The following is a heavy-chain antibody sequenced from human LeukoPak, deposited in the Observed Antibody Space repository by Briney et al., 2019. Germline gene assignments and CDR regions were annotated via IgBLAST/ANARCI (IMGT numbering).Heavy chain of an antibody. CDR3: ARSSTGWFEDY. Sequence: SETLSLTCTVSGYSISSGYYWGWIRQPPGKGLEWIGGIFHSGTTYYNPSLKSRVIISVDTSKNQFSLKLSSVTAADTAVYYCARSSTGWFEDYWGQGTLVTVSS. CDR2: IFHSGTT. CDR1: GYSISSGYY. J-gene: IGHJ4*02. D-gene: IGHD6-19*01. V-gene: IGHV4-38-2*02.